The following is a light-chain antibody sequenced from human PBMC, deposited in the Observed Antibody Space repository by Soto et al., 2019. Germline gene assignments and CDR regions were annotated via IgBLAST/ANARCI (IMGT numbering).Light chain of an antibody. CDR1: QSVSSTG. CDR2: DAS. CDR3: QHYAGSSPRFS. J-gene: IGKJ3*01. Sequence: ETVLTQSPGTLSLSPGERATLACRASQSVSSTGFAWYQQKHGQAPRLLIYDASRRATGISDRFSGSGSGTDFTLTISRLEPEDFAVYYCQHYAGSSPRFSFGPGTKVDI. V-gene: IGKV3-20*01.